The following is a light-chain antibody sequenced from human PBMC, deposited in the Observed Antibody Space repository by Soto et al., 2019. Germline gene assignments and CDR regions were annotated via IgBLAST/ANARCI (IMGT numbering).Light chain of an antibody. CDR3: CSYAGDYSYV. V-gene: IGLV2-11*01. CDR2: DVS. J-gene: IGLJ1*01. CDR1: SSDVGGYNY. Sequence: QCVLTQPRSVSGSPGQSVTITCTGTSSDVGGYNYVSWYQQHPGKAPELMVYDVSKRPSGVPDRFSGSKSGNTASLTISGLQAEDEADYYCCSYAGDYSYVFGTGTKVTVL.